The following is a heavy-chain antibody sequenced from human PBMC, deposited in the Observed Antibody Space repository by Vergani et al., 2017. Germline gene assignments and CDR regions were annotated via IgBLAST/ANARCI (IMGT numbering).Heavy chain of an antibody. CDR1: GESFSSFY. J-gene: IGHJ4*01. CDR2: INNDGHT. V-gene: IGHV4-34*02. Sequence: QVQLQQWGAGVVKPSGTLSLTCAVFGESFSSFYWSWIRQPPGKELEWIGEINNDGHTNYNPSLESRVTVSRDTAKNKFSLNLMSVTAADTAMYYCAVRPRVNLVGGEIVTKSTFDYWGQGSLVNVSS. CDR3: AVRPRVNLVGGEIVTKSTFDY. D-gene: IGHD2-8*02.